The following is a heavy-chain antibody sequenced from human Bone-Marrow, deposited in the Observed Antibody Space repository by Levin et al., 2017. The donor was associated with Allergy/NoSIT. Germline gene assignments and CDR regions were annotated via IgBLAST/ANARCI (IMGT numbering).Heavy chain of an antibody. Sequence: KVSCKASGYSFSSYWIGWVRQMPGKGLEYMGIIYPADSDTRYSPSFQGQVTISADKSINTAYLQWSSLTASDTAMYYCARLLRPGGTGSYYKYFDYWGQGSLVNVSS. CDR1: GYSFSSYW. CDR3: ARLLRPGGTGSYYKYFDY. V-gene: IGHV5-51*01. CDR2: IYPADSDT. D-gene: IGHD3-10*01. J-gene: IGHJ4*02.